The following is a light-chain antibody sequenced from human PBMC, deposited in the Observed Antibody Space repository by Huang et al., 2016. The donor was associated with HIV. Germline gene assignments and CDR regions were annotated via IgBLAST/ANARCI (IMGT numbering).Light chain of an antibody. J-gene: IGKJ2*01. CDR1: QGIGDD. V-gene: IGKV1-6*01. CDR2: AAS. CDR3: LQDYSYPYT. Sequence: ASQMTQSPSSLSASLGDRVPITCRASQGIGDDLGWYQQKPGKAPKLLIYAASSLQTGVPSRFGGSGSGTDFTLTISSLQPEDSATYYCLQDYSYPYTFGQGTKLEIK.